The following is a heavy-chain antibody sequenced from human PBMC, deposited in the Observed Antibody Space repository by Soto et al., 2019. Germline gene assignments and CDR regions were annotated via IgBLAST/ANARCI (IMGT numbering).Heavy chain of an antibody. D-gene: IGHD3-3*01. CDR1: GYTFTSYY. CDR3: ARVHKGALRFLEWLPTDYYYYGMDV. CDR2: INPSGGST. Sequence: SVKVSCKASGYTFTSYYMHWVRQAPGQGLEWMGIINPSGGSTSYAQKFQGRVTMTRDTSTSTVYMVLSSLRSEDTAVYYCARVHKGALRFLEWLPTDYYYYGMDVWGQGTTVTVSS. V-gene: IGHV1-46*01. J-gene: IGHJ6*02.